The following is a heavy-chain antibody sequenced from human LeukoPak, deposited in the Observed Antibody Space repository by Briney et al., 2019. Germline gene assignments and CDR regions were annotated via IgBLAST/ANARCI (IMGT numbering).Heavy chain of an antibody. D-gene: IGHD3/OR15-3a*01. CDR1: GDSISSGDYY. CDR2: ISSSGST. J-gene: IGHJ4*02. CDR3: ARQTGSGLFILP. V-gene: IGHV4-61*02. Sequence: SETLSLTCTVSGDSISSGDYYWSWIRQPAGKGLEWIGRISSSGSTNYNPSLKSRVTISVDTSKNQFSLKLTSVTAADTAVYYCARQTGSGLFILPGGQGTLVTVSS.